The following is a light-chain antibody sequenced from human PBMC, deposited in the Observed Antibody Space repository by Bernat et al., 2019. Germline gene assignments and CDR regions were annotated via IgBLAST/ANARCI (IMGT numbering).Light chain of an antibody. CDR3: SSYTSSNPWV. Sequence: QSALTQPPSVSGSPGQSVTISCTGTSSDVGSHNRISWYQQPPGTAPKLMIYEVSNRPSGVPDRFSGSKSGNTASLTISGLQAEDEADYYCSSYTSSNPWVFGGGTKLNVL. V-gene: IGLV2-18*02. J-gene: IGLJ3*02. CDR2: EVS. CDR1: SSDVGSHNR.